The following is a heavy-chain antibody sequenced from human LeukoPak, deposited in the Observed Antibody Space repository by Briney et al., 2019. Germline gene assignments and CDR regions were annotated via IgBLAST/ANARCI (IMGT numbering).Heavy chain of an antibody. CDR2: IRHDGSIT. J-gene: IGHJ4*02. V-gene: IGHV3-30*02. Sequence: PRGSPRLSCAASGVTFCSYGMYWGRQAPRKRRGWGAFIRHDGSITYYTDSVKGRFTTSRDNSTNTLYLHKTSVRAEDTAVYYCAKGREGYCGGDCYGGDFDYWGQGTLVTVSS. D-gene: IGHD2-21*01. CDR1: GVTFCSYG. CDR3: AKGREGYCGGDCYGGDFDY.